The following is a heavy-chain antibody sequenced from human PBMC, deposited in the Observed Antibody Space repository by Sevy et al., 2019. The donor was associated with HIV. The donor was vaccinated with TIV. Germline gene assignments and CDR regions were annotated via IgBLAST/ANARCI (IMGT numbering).Heavy chain of an antibody. Sequence: GGSLRLSCAASGFTFSSYSMNWVRQAPGKGLEWVSSISSSSSYIYYADSVKGRFTISRDNAKNSLYLQMNSLRAEDTAVYYCAGRIVGATVYNWFDPWGQRTLVTVSS. CDR3: AGRIVGATVYNWFDP. V-gene: IGHV3-21*01. CDR2: ISSSSSYI. CDR1: GFTFSSYS. J-gene: IGHJ5*02. D-gene: IGHD1-26*01.